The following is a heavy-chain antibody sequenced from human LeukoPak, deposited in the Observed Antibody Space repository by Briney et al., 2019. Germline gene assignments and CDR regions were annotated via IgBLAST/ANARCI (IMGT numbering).Heavy chain of an antibody. D-gene: IGHD3-9*01. J-gene: IGHJ4*02. Sequence: GGSLRLSCAASGFTFSSYAMSWVRQAPGKGLEWVSAISGSGGSTYYADSVKGRFTISRDNSKNTLYLQMNSLRAEDTAVYYCTNDNDILTGYSKYFDYWGQGTLVTVSS. CDR3: TNDNDILTGYSKYFDY. V-gene: IGHV3-23*01. CDR2: ISGSGGST. CDR1: GFTFSSYA.